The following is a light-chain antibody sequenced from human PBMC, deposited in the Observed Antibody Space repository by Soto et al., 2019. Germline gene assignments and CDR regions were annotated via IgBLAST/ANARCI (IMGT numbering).Light chain of an antibody. J-gene: IGKJ5*01. CDR3: QQYQTYST. Sequence: DIQMTQSPSTLSGSVGDRVTITCRASQTISSWLAWYQQKPGKAPKLLIYKASTLKSGVPSRFSGSGSGTEFTLTISSLQPDDFATYFCQQYQTYSTFGQGTRLDIK. CDR2: KAS. V-gene: IGKV1-5*03. CDR1: QTISSW.